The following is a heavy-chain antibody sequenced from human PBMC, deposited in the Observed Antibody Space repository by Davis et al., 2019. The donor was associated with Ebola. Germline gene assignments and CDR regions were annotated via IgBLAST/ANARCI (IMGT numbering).Heavy chain of an antibody. CDR3: ARSYDRGGYYPSRFFDL. V-gene: IGHV4-4*07. CDR2: ISSSDGT. J-gene: IGHJ2*01. Sequence: PGGSLRLSCSVSGASISTYYWNWIRQPAGKGLEWIGRISSSDGTNYNPSLKSRVTMSVEASKNQFSLKLTSVTAADTAVYYCARSYDRGGYYPSRFFDLWGRGTLVTVSS. D-gene: IGHD3-22*01. CDR1: GASISTYY.